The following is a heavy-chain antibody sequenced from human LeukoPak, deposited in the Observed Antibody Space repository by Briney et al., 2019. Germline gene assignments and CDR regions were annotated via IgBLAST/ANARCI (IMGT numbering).Heavy chain of an antibody. CDR2: IKQDGSEK. CDR3: ARDPYDFWSGYHYYYYYYGMDV. D-gene: IGHD3-3*01. Sequence: GGSLRLSCAASGFTFSSYWMSWVRQAPGKGLEWVANIKQDGSEKYYVDSVKGRFTISRDNAKNSLYLQMNSLRAEDTAVYYCARDPYDFWSGYHYYYYYYGMDVWGQGTTVTVSS. V-gene: IGHV3-7*01. J-gene: IGHJ6*02. CDR1: GFTFSSYW.